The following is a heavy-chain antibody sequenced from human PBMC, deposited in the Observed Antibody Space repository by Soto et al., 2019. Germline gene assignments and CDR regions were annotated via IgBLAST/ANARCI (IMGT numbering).Heavy chain of an antibody. CDR1: RFMFSSYW. D-gene: IGHD2-8*02. CDR2: INSDGGTT. V-gene: IGHV3-74*01. CDR3: AKATATGGGAFDI. J-gene: IGHJ3*02. Sequence: GESLKISCAASRFMFSSYWMHWVRQAPGKGLVWVSRINSDGGTTTYADSVKGRFTISRDNAKNTLYLQMNSLTAGDTALYYCAKATATGGGAFDICGQGTMVTVSS.